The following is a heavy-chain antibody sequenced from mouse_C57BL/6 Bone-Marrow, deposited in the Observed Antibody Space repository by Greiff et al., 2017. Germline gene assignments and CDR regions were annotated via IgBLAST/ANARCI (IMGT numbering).Heavy chain of an antibody. CDR3: SRQVTTVLATKYFDV. D-gene: IGHD1-1*01. CDR2: IIGGGGNT. V-gene: IGHV5-9*01. Sequence: EVMLVESGGGLVKPGGSLKLSCAASGFTFSSYTMSWVRQTPEKRLQWVAAIIGGGGNTYYPDSVKGRFTISRDKDKNILYLQMSSLRSEDTALYYCSRQVTTVLATKYFDVWGTGTTVTVSS. J-gene: IGHJ1*03. CDR1: GFTFSSYT.